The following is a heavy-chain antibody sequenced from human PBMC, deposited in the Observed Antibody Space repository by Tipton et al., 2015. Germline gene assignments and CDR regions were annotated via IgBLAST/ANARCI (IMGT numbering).Heavy chain of an antibody. V-gene: IGHV5-51*01. J-gene: IGHJ4*02. Sequence: QSGAEVKKPGESLKISCKGSGYIFTSFWIGWVRQMPGKGLEWMGTIYPGDSETRYNPSFQGQVTISADKSITTAYLQWPSLKASDTAMYYCVRRARRVGSHSYPYYFDYWGQGTLVPVSS. CDR3: VRRARRVGSHSYPYYFDY. CDR2: IYPGDSET. CDR1: GYIFTSFW. D-gene: IGHD1-26*01.